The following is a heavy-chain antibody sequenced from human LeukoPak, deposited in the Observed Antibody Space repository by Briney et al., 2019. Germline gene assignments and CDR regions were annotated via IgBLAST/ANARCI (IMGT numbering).Heavy chain of an antibody. V-gene: IGHV1-69*06. D-gene: IGHD2-2*01. CDR3: ARDGAGGYCSSTRCYVFDP. J-gene: IGHJ5*02. CDR1: AGTFSSYA. CDR2: ITPIFGTA. Sequence: SVKVSCKASAGTFSSYAISWVRQAPGQGLEWMGRITPIFGTANYAQKFQGRVTITADKSTNTAYMELSSLRSEDTAVYYCARDGAGGYCSSTRCYVFDPWGQGTLVTVSS.